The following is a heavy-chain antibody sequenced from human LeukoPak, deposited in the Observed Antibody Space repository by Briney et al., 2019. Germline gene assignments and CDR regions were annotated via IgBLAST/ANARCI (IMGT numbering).Heavy chain of an antibody. CDR1: DGSISSGYYY. CDR3: ARASYSYEINGWVPFDY. Sequence: SETLSLTCSVSDGSISSGYYYWAWIRQPPGKGPERIGSIYYGGTTYPNPSLKSRVTISVDTSKNQFSLRLSSVTAADTAVYYCARASYSYEINGWVPFDYWGQGPLVTVSS. D-gene: IGHD3-22*01. V-gene: IGHV4-39*01. CDR2: IYYGGTT. J-gene: IGHJ4*02.